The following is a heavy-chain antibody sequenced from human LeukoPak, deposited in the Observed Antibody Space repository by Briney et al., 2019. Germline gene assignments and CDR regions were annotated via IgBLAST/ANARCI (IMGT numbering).Heavy chain of an antibody. CDR2: IKQDGSEK. D-gene: IGHD3-10*01. CDR3: ASDREYYYGSGSFDY. Sequence: HPGGSLRLSCAASGFTFSNFGMHWVRQAPGKGLEWVANIKQDGSEKYYVDSVKGRFTISRDNAKNSLYLQMNSLRAEDTAVYYCASDREYYYGSGSFDYWGQGTLVTVSS. J-gene: IGHJ4*02. CDR1: GFTFSNFG. V-gene: IGHV3-7*04.